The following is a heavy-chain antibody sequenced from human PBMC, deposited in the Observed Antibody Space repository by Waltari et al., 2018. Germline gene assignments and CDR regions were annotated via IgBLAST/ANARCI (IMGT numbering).Heavy chain of an antibody. CDR2: INPDGSAK. J-gene: IGHJ3*02. D-gene: IGHD2-15*01. CDR3: VRDLRWAFDI. CDR1: GFLFRNSW. Sequence: EGQVVESGGGLVQPGGSLRLSCEASGFLFRNSWMNWFRQAPGKGLEWVAKINPDGSAKTYVDSVKGRFTISRDNAKNSLYLPMNSLRAEDTAVYYCVRDLRWAFDIWGQGTMVTVSA. V-gene: IGHV3-7*01.